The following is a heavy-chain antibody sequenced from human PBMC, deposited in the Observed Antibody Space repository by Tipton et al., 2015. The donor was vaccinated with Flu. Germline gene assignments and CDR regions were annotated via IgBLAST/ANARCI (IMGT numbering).Heavy chain of an antibody. D-gene: IGHD4-11*01. CDR3: ARRDYSNYMSDPKSWVDP. CDR1: GDSISSRFF. J-gene: IGHJ5*02. Sequence: TLSLTCTISGDSISSRFFWGWIRQHPGKGLEWIGNIFLTGSTYYNTCLTSRVTMSVDTSQNQFSLTVFSVTAADTAVYYFARRDYSNYMSDPKSWVDPWGQAILVTVSS. V-gene: IGHV4-38-2*02. CDR2: IFLTGST.